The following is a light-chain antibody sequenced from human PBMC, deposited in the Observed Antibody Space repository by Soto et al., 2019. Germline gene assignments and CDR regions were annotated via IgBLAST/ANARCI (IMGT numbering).Light chain of an antibody. CDR2: EGS. Sequence: QSALTQPASVSGSPGQSITISCTGTSSDVGSYNLVSWYQQHPGKAPKLMIYEGSKRPSGVSNRFSGSKFGNTASLTISGLQAEDEADYYCCSYAGTRSLVVFGGGTKLTVL. CDR1: SSDVGSYNL. CDR3: CSYAGTRSLVV. V-gene: IGLV2-23*01. J-gene: IGLJ2*01.